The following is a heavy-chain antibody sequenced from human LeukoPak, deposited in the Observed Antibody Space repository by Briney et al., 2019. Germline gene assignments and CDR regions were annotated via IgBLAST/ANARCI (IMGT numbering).Heavy chain of an antibody. Sequence: GGSLRLSCAASGFTFSSYWMSWVRQAPGKGLEWVANIKQDGSEKNYVDSVKGRFTISRDNAKNSLYLQMNSLRAEDTAVYYCARGRYCSSTSCRFDYWGQGTLVTVSS. D-gene: IGHD2-2*01. J-gene: IGHJ4*02. CDR2: IKQDGSEK. V-gene: IGHV3-7*04. CDR1: GFTFSSYW. CDR3: ARGRYCSSTSCRFDY.